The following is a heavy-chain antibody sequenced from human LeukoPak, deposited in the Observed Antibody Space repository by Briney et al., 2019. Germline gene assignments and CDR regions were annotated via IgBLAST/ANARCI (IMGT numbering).Heavy chain of an antibody. V-gene: IGHV4-4*07. D-gene: IGHD5-12*01. CDR1: GDSISGYY. J-gene: IGHJ6*03. CDR2: IYTSGGT. Sequence: SETLSLTCTVSGDSISGYYWSWIRQPAGKGLEWIGRIYTSGGTNYNPSLKSRVTISVDKSKNQFSLKLSSVTAAATAVYYCARGEGRYSGYDSYYYYMDVWGTGTTVTVSS. CDR3: ARGEGRYSGYDSYYYYMDV.